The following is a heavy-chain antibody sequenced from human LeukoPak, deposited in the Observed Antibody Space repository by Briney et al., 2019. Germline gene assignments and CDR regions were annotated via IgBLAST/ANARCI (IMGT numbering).Heavy chain of an antibody. CDR2: ISYDGSNK. CDR1: GFTFSSYG. J-gene: IGHJ4*02. Sequence: GGSLRLSCAASGFTFSSYGMHWVRQAPGKGLEWVAVISYDGSNKYYADSVKGRFTISRDNSKNTLYLQMNSLRAEDTAVYYCAKDKYCSGGSCYLFDYWGQGTRISVSS. D-gene: IGHD2-15*01. CDR3: AKDKYCSGGSCYLFDY. V-gene: IGHV3-30*18.